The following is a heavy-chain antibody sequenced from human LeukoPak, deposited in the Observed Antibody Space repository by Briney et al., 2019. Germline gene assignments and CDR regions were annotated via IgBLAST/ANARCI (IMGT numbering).Heavy chain of an antibody. D-gene: IGHD6-13*01. CDR2: IIPIFGTA. V-gene: IGHV1-69*05. CDR1: GGTFSSYA. Sequence: ASVKVSCKASGGTFSSYAISWVRHAPGQGLEWMGRIIPIFGTANYAQKFQGRVTITTDESTSTAYMELSSLRSEDKAVYYCARDRRIAADPDDYYYYMDVWGRATTVTVSS. J-gene: IGHJ6*03. CDR3: ARDRRIAADPDDYYYYMDV.